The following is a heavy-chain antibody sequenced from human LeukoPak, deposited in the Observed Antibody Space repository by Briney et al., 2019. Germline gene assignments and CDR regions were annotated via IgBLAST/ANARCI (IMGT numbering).Heavy chain of an antibody. CDR1: GFTFSDYY. CDR2: IYTSGST. V-gene: IGHV4-4*07. J-gene: IGHJ5*02. D-gene: IGHD4-17*01. CDR3: ARDWTYMTTVTPRGGGWFDP. Sequence: KTGGSLRLSCAASGFTFSDYYWSWIRQPAGKGLEWIGRIYTSGSTNYNPSLKSRVTMSVDTSKNQFSLKLSSVTAADTAVYYCARDWTYMTTVTPRGGGWFDPWGQGTLVTVSS.